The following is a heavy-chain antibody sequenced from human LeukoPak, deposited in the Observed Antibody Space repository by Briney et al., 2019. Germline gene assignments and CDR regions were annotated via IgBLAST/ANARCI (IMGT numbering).Heavy chain of an antibody. D-gene: IGHD3-9*01. CDR2: ISSSSSYI. CDR1: GFTFSSYS. V-gene: IGHV3-21*01. J-gene: IGHJ4*02. CDR3: ARDPSGYFDWLTREGFDY. Sequence: GGSLRLSCAASGFTFSSYSMNWVRQAPGKGLEWVSSISSSSSYIYYADSVKGRFTISRDNAKNSLYLQMNSLRAEDTAVYYCARDPSGYFDWLTREGFDYWGQGTLVTVSS.